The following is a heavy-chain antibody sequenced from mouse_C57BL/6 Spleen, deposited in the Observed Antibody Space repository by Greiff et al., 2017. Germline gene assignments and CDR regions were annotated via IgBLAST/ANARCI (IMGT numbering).Heavy chain of an antibody. D-gene: IGHD2-3*01. J-gene: IGHJ3*01. CDR1: GYTFTSYW. CDR3: ARHEVGDDGYSSFAY. Sequence: QVQLQQPGAELVKPGASVKLSCKASGYTFTSYWMHWVKQRPGQGLEWIGWFYPGSGSIKYNEKFKDKATLTADKSSSTVYMELSRLTSEDSAVYFCARHEVGDDGYSSFAYWGQGTLVTVSA. CDR2: FYPGSGSI. V-gene: IGHV1-62-2*01.